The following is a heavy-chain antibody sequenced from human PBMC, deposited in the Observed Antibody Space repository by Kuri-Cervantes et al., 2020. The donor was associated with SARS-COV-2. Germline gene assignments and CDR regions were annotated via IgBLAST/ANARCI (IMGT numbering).Heavy chain of an antibody. CDR1: GGSISSGDYY. V-gene: IGHV4-30-4*08. J-gene: IGHJ1*01. Sequence: SCTVSGGSISSGDYYWSWIRQPPGKGLEWVGYIYYSGSTYYNPSLKSRVTISVDTSKNQFSLKLSSVTAADTAVYYCARHRPTSGYFQHWGQGTLVTVSS. CDR3: ARHRPTSGYFQH. D-gene: IGHD2-2*01. CDR2: IYYSGST.